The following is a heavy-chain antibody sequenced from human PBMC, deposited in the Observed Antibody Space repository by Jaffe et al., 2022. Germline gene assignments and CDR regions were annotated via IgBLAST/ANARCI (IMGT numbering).Heavy chain of an antibody. CDR2: IYHSGST. Sequence: QVQLQESGPGLVKPSETLSLTCAVSGYSISSGYYWGWIRQPPGKGLEWIGSIYHSGSTYYNPSLKSRVTISVDTSKNQFSLKLSSVTAADTAVYYCARQGYYYDAGYWGQGTLVTVSS. CDR3: ARQGYYYDAGY. J-gene: IGHJ4*02. CDR1: GYSISSGYY. D-gene: IGHD3-22*01. V-gene: IGHV4-38-2*01.